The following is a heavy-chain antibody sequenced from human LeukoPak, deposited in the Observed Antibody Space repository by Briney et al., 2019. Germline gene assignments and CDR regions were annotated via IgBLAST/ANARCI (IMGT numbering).Heavy chain of an antibody. J-gene: IGHJ5*02. CDR3: AKASCTSTSCYPDWFDP. Sequence: GGSLRLSCAASGFTFSSYAMNWVRQAPGRGLEWVSAISGSGGSTYYADSVKGRFTISRDNSKNTLYLQMNSLRAEDTAVFYCAKASCTSTSCYPDWFDPWGQGTLVTVSS. CDR1: GFTFSSYA. V-gene: IGHV3-23*01. CDR2: ISGSGGST. D-gene: IGHD2-2*01.